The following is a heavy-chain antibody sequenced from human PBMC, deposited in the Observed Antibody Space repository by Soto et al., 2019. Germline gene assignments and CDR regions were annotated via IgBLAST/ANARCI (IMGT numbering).Heavy chain of an antibody. D-gene: IGHD3-3*01. J-gene: IGHJ6*02. CDR1: GFTFSSYG. CDR2: ISSDGSNK. V-gene: IGHV3-30*18. CDR3: AKDFLEWLLMVAGGMDV. Sequence: QVQLVESGGGVVQPGRSLRLSCAASGFTFSSYGMHWVRQAPGKGLEWVAVISSDGSNKYYADSVKGRFTIYRDHSKNTLYLHMNSLRAEDTAVYYCAKDFLEWLLMVAGGMDVWGQGTTVTVSS.